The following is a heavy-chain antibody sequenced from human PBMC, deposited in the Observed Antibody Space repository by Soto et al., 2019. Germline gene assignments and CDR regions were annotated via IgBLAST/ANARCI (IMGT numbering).Heavy chain of an antibody. J-gene: IGHJ4*02. D-gene: IGHD3-22*01. Sequence: GASVKVSCKASGYTFTSYGISWVRQAPGQGLEWMGWISAYNGNTNYAQKLQGRVTMTTDTSTSTAYMELRSLRSDDTAVYYCARDTYYYDSSGLGNFDYWGQGTLVTVSS. V-gene: IGHV1-18*01. CDR3: ARDTYYYDSSGLGNFDY. CDR2: ISAYNGNT. CDR1: GYTFTSYG.